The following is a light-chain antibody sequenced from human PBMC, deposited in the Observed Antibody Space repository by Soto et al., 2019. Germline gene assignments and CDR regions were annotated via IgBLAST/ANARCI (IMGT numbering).Light chain of an antibody. CDR2: EAS. CDR1: QTISNW. V-gene: IGKV1-5*03. J-gene: IGKJ4*01. CDR3: QQYNTYPT. Sequence: DIQMTQSPSTLSASVGDRVTITCRASQTISNWLAWFQQKPGKAPKLLIYEASSLESGVPSRFSGSVSGTEFTLTISSLQPDDFATYYCQQYNTYPTFGGGTKVEIK.